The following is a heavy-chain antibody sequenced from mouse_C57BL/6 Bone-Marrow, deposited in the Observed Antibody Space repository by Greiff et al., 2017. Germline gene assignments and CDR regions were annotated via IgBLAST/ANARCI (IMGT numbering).Heavy chain of an antibody. CDR1: GYTFTSYW. D-gene: IGHD2-3*01. CDR3: ARSIYDGYWAY. J-gene: IGHJ3*01. Sequence: QVQLKQPGAELVMPGASVKLSCKASGYTFTSYWMHWVKQRPGQGLEWIGEIDPSDSYTNYNQKFKGKSTLTVDKSSSTAYMQLSSLTSEDSAVYYCARSIYDGYWAYWGQGTLVTVSA. V-gene: IGHV1-69*01. CDR2: IDPSDSYT.